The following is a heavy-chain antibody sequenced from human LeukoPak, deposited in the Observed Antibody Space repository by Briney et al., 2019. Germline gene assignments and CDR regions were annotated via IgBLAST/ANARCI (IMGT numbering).Heavy chain of an antibody. D-gene: IGHD3-10*01. CDR3: ARDYYGSGSYPNDAFDI. V-gene: IGHV1-2*02. CDR1: GYTFTGYF. J-gene: IGHJ3*02. Sequence: ASVKVSCKASGYTFTGYFMHWVRQAPGQGLEWMGWINPNSGGTNYAQKFQGRVTMTRDTSISTAYMELSRLRSDDTAVYYCARDYYGSGSYPNDAFDIWGQGTMVTVSS. CDR2: INPNSGGT.